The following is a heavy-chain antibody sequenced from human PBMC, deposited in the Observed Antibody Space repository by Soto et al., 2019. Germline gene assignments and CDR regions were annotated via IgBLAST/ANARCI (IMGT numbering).Heavy chain of an antibody. Sequence: SLRLSCTASGFIVSDTYVNWVRQAPGKGLEWVSVISNRGDTHYADSLRGRFSLSRDISDNTLHLQMNNLRVEDTAVYYCAREPRYCRGGSCSITGDAYDIWGQGTMVTVSS. CDR1: GFIVSDTY. V-gene: IGHV3-66*01. CDR3: AREPRYCRGGSCSITGDAYDI. J-gene: IGHJ3*02. D-gene: IGHD2-15*01. CDR2: ISNRGDT.